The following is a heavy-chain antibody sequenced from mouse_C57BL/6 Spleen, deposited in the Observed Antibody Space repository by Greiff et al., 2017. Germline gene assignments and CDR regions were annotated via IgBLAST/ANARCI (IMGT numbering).Heavy chain of an antibody. CDR1: GFTFSSYA. D-gene: IGHD2-4*01. J-gene: IGHJ4*01. Sequence: DVMLVESGGGLVKPGGSLKLSCAASGFTFSSYAMSWVRQTPEKRLEWVATISDGGSYTYYPDNVKGRFTISRDNAKNNLYLQMSHLKSEDTAMYYCARSIYYDYDGGYAMDYWGQGTSVTVSS. CDR2: ISDGGSYT. CDR3: ARSIYYDYDGGYAMDY. V-gene: IGHV5-4*03.